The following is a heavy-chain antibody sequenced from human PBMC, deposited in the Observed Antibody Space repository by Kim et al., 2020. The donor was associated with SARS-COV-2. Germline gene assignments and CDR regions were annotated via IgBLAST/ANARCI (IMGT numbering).Heavy chain of an antibody. CDR1: GFTFTSYG. CDR3: ARDRRYYDILPGPPMDV. Sequence: ASVKVSCKASGFTFTSYGFTWVRLAPGQGLEWMGWSSAYNGDTKYARKLQGRVSMTTDTSTTTVYMELRSLTADDTAVYYCARDRRYYDILPGPPMDVWGKVTTVTVSS. CDR2: SSAYNGDT. V-gene: IGHV1-18*01. J-gene: IGHJ6*03. D-gene: IGHD3-9*01.